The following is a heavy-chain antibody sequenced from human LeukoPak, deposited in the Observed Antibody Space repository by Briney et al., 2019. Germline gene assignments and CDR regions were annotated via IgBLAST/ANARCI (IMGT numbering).Heavy chain of an antibody. J-gene: IGHJ4*02. CDR3: ARHGGSYSFDS. D-gene: IGHD1-26*01. CDR2: IYNSGST. Sequence: SETLSLTCTVSGGSISLYYWSWIRQPPGKGLEWIGFIYNSGSTNYNPSLKSRVTMSVDTSKNQFSLKLSSVTAADTAVCYCARHGGSYSFDSWGQGTLVTVSS. CDR1: GGSISLYY. V-gene: IGHV4-59*08.